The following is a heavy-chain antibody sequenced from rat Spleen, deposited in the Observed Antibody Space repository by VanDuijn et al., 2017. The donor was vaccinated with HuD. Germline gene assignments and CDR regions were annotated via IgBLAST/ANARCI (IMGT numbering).Heavy chain of an antibody. Sequence: EVQLVESGGGLVQPGRSMTLSCSASGFTFSHYYMAWVRQAPTKGLEWVASISTGGGNTYYRDSVKGRFTISRDNAKRILYLQIDSLTSEDTATYYCTTVRWGDYWGQGVMVTVSS. CDR3: TTVRWGDY. CDR1: GFTFSHYY. CDR2: ISTGGGNT. V-gene: IGHV5-25*01. J-gene: IGHJ2*01. D-gene: IGHD1-12*02.